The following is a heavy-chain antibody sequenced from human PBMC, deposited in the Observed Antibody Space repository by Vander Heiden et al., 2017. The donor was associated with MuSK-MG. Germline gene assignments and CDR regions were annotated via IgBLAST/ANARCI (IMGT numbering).Heavy chain of an antibody. D-gene: IGHD6-6*01. J-gene: IGHJ6*03. CDR2: IYPGDSDT. Sequence: EVQLVQSGAEVKKPGESLKISCKGSGYSFTSYWIGWVRQMPGKGLEWMGIIYPGDSDTRYSPSFQGQVTISADKSISTAYLQWSSLKASDTAMYYCARTPSQLDYYYYMDVWGKGTTVTVSS. CDR1: GYSFTSYW. V-gene: IGHV5-51*01. CDR3: ARTPSQLDYYYYMDV.